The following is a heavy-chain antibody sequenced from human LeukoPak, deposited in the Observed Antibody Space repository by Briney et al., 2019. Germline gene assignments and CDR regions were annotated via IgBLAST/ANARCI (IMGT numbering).Heavy chain of an antibody. Sequence: GRSLRLSCAASGFTFSSYGMHWVRQAPGKGLEWVAVISYDGSNKYYADSVKGRFTISRDNSKNTLYLQMNSLRAEDTAVYYCATGGAFDIWGQGTMVTVSS. CDR3: ATGGAFDI. V-gene: IGHV3-30*03. CDR1: GFTFSSYG. CDR2: ISYDGSNK. J-gene: IGHJ3*02. D-gene: IGHD3-16*01.